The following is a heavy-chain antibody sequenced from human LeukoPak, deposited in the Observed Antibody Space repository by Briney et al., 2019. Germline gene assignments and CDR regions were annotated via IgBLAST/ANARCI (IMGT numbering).Heavy chain of an antibody. CDR2: INPNSGGT. V-gene: IGHV1-2*06. CDR3: ARIYVIRLTMIDY. J-gene: IGHJ4*02. CDR1: GYTFTGYY. D-gene: IGHD3-22*01. Sequence: SVKVSCKASGYTFTGYYMHWVRQAPGQGLEWMGRINPNSGGTNYAQKFQGRVTMTRDTSISTAYMELSRLRSDDAAVYHCARIYVIRLTMIDYWGQGTLVTVSS.